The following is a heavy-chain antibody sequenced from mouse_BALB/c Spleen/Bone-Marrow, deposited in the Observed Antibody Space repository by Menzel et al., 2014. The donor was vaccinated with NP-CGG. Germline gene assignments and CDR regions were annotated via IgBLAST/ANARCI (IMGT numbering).Heavy chain of an antibody. V-gene: IGHV1-4*01. CDR1: GYTFTSYT. CDR2: INPSSGYT. Sequence: QVHVKQSGAELARPGASVKMSCKASGYTFTSYTMHWVKQRPGQGLEWIGYINPSSGYTNYNQKFKDKATLTADKSSSTAYMQLSSLTSEDSAVYYCARGRDDFDYWGQGTTLTVSS. CDR3: ARGRDDFDY. J-gene: IGHJ2*01.